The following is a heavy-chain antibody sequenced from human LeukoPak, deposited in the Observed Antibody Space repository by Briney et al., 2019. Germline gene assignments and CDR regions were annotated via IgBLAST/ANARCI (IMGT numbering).Heavy chain of an antibody. J-gene: IGHJ2*01. CDR3: ARAPTYYYDSSGSQGYWYFDL. CDR1: GFSFSDYY. CDR2: IDSSSSYI. V-gene: IGHV3-11*06. D-gene: IGHD3-22*01. Sequence: GGSLRLSCAASGFSFSDYYMSWIRQAPGKGLEWVSYIDSSSSYIYYADSVKGRFTISRDNAKNSLYLQMNSLRAEDTAVYYCARAPTYYYDSSGSQGYWYFDLWGRGTLVTVSS.